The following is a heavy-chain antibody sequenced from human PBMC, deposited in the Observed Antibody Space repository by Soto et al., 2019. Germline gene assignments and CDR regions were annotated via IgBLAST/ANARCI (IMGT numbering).Heavy chain of an antibody. D-gene: IGHD5-18*01. Sequence: GSLRLSCAASGFTFSSYAMSWVRQAPGKGLEWVSAISGSGGSTYYADSVKGRFTISRDNSKNTLYLQMNSLRAEDTAVYSCAKDLLGGGYSYGGMDVWGQGITVTVSS. CDR3: AKDLLGGGYSYGGMDV. CDR1: GFTFSSYA. V-gene: IGHV3-23*01. CDR2: ISGSGGST. J-gene: IGHJ6*02.